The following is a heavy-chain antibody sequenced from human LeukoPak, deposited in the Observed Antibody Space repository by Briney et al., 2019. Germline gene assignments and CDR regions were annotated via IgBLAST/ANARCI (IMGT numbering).Heavy chain of an antibody. CDR3: TTDLHYYDSPSDAFDI. D-gene: IGHD3-22*01. CDR2: ISISTSSI. J-gene: IGHJ3*02. Sequence: GGSLRLSCVGSGFTFSSYSMSWVRQAPGKGLEWVSYISISTSSIDYADSVKGRFTISRDNAKNSLYLQMNSLKTEDTAVYYCTTDLHYYDSPSDAFDIWGQGTMVTVSS. CDR1: GFTFSSYS. V-gene: IGHV3-48*01.